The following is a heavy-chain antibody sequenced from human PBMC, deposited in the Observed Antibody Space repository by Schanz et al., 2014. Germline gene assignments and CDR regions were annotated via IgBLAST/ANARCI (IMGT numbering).Heavy chain of an antibody. J-gene: IGHJ4*02. V-gene: IGHV3-23*04. CDR3: VSQTGSPNY. CDR2: ISSGGEST. Sequence: EVQLVESGGGLIQPGGSLRLSCAASGFGFSSYSMNWVRQSPGRGLEWVSSISSGGESTYYADSVKGRFTISRDNSKNTLYLQMKSLRAEDTAVYFCVSQTGSPNYWGQGTLVTVSS. D-gene: IGHD6-13*01. CDR1: GFGFSSYS.